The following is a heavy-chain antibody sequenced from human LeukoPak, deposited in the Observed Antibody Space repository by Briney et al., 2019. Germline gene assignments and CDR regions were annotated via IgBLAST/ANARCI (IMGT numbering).Heavy chain of an antibody. V-gene: IGHV4-39*01. J-gene: IGHJ4*02. CDR3: ARLEYDSAWYPFVY. Sequence: SEILSLTCTVSGGSITTSSIYWGWIRQPPGKGLEWIGNIYYSGTTYYNPSLQSRVTISVDTSRNQFSLKLNSVTAADTAMYYCARLEYDSAWYPFVYWGQGTLVTVSS. D-gene: IGHD6-19*01. CDR2: IYYSGTT. CDR1: GGSITTSSIY.